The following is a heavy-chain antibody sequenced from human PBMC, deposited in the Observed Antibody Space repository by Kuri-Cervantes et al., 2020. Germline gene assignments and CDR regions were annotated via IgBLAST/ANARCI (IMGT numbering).Heavy chain of an antibody. Sequence: SVKVSCKASGYTFTYRYLHWVRQAPGQALEWMGWITPFNGNTNYAQKFQDRVTITRDRSMSTAYMELTSLRLEDMGVYYCAVSEFYYGSGEGGGHYYYYMDVWGKGTTVTVSS. CDR2: ITPFNGNT. J-gene: IGHJ6*03. D-gene: IGHD3-10*01. CDR1: GYTFTYRY. CDR3: AVSEFYYGSGEGGGHYYYYMDV. V-gene: IGHV1-45*02.